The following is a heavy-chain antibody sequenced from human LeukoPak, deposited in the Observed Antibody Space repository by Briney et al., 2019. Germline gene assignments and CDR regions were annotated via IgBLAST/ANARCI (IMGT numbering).Heavy chain of an antibody. D-gene: IGHD7-27*01. CDR1: GFTFSDYY. CDR3: VRGHWGFDN. J-gene: IGHJ4*02. V-gene: IGHV3-72*01. CDR2: SRNKANSYTT. Sequence: GGSLRLSCAASGFTFSDYYMDWVRQAPGTGLEWLARSRNKANSYTTEYAASVKGRFTISRDDSKNSLYLQMSSLKTDDTAVYYCVRGHWGFDNWGQGTLVTASS.